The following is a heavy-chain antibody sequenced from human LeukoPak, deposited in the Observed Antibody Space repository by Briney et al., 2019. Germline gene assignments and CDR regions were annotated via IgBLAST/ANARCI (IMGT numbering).Heavy chain of an antibody. D-gene: IGHD1-14*01. J-gene: IGHJ4*02. CDR2: INPYSGGT. V-gene: IGHV1-2*02. CDR3: ARYPPDDF. Sequence: ASLKVSCKASGYSFTGFYLNWVRQAPGEGREWMGWINPYSGGTNYAQKFQGRVTMTRDTSSTTAYLELNNLTPDDTAVYYCARYPPDDFWGQGTLVTVSS. CDR1: GYSFTGFY.